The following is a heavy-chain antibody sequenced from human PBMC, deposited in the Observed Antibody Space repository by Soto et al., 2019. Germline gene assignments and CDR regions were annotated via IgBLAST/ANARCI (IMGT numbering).Heavy chain of an antibody. CDR2: ISYDGSNK. CDR1: GFTFSSYG. V-gene: IGHV3-30*18. Sequence: PGGSLRLSCAASGFTFSSYGMHWVRQAPGKGLEWVAVISYDGSNKYYAGSVKGRFTISRDNSKNTLYLQMNSLRAEDTAVYYCAKDLTMVRGVTPTSYWGQGTLVTVSS. J-gene: IGHJ4*02. CDR3: AKDLTMVRGVTPTSY. D-gene: IGHD3-10*01.